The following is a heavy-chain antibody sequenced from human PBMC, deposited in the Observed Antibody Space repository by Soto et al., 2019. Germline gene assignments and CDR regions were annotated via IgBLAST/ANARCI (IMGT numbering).Heavy chain of an antibody. CDR1: GFTFSSYA. CDR2: ISGSGGST. D-gene: IGHD2-2*01. V-gene: IGHV3-23*01. J-gene: IGHJ5*02. CDR3: TGYCSSTSCPGWFDP. Sequence: GGSLRLSCAASGFTFSSYAMSWVRQAPGKGLEWVSAISGSGGSTYYADSVKGRFTISRDNSKNTLYLQMNSLRAEDTAVYYCTGYCSSTSCPGWFDPWGQGTLVTVSS.